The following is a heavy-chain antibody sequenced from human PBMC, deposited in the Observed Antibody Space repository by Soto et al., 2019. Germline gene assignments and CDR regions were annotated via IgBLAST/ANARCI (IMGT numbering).Heavy chain of an antibody. J-gene: IGHJ5*02. Sequence: PSETLSLTCAVCGGSLSGFYWTWIRQPPGKGLEWIAKITHDGRSNSNPSLQSRVTISVDTSKEQFSLKLSSVTAADTAVYYCARGELRLFDWSDPRPNWFEPWGQGTLVTVSS. CDR1: GGSLSGFY. CDR3: ARGELRLFDWSDPRPNWFEP. D-gene: IGHD3-9*01. CDR2: ITHDGRS. V-gene: IGHV4-34*01.